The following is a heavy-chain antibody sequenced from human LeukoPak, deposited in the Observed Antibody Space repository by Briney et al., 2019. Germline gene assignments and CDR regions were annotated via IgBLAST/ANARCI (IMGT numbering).Heavy chain of an antibody. Sequence: GGSLRLSCVVSGFTFTNYVVHWVRQAPGKGLEWVTLVSSDGGIKYYADSVKGRFSVSRDISKNTLYLQMYSLRVEDTAVYYCARDNGWSADFWGQGTLVTVSS. J-gene: IGHJ4*02. V-gene: IGHV3-30-3*01. CDR1: GFTFTNYV. CDR3: ARDNGWSADF. CDR2: VSSDGGIK. D-gene: IGHD2-15*01.